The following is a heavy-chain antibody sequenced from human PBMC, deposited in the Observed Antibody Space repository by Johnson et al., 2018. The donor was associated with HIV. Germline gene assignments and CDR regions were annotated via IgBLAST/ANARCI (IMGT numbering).Heavy chain of an antibody. Sequence: VQLVESGGGLVQPGGSLRLSCAASGFTFSSYYMSWVRQAPGKGLEWVANIKQDGSDKYYVDSVKGRFTISRYNSKNTLYLQMNSLRAEDTAVFYCAKIVATSDDVFDIWGQGTKVTVSS. CDR1: GFTFSSYY. J-gene: IGHJ3*02. CDR2: IKQDGSDK. CDR3: AKIVATSDDVFDI. D-gene: IGHD5-12*01. V-gene: IGHV3-7*02.